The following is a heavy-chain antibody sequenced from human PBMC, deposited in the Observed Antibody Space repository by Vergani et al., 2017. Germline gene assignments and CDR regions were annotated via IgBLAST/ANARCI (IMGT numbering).Heavy chain of an antibody. CDR1: GGSISSYY. Sequence: QVQLQESGPGLVKPSETLSLTCTVSGGSISSYYWSWIRQPPGKGLEWIGYIYYSGSTTYNPSLKSRVTISVDTSKNQFSLKLSSVTAADTAVYYCARNPYCGGDCYSDAIVIGGQGTMVTVSS. V-gene: IGHV4-59*01. J-gene: IGHJ3*02. CDR2: IYYSGST. CDR3: ARNPYCGGDCYSDAIVI. D-gene: IGHD2-21*02.